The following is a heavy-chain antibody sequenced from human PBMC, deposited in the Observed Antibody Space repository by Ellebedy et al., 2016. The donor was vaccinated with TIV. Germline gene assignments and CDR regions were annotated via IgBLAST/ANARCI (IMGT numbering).Heavy chain of an antibody. CDR3: AAAIFGVVIHDY. CDR2: IIPIFGTA. J-gene: IGHJ4*02. D-gene: IGHD3-3*01. CDR1: GGTFSSYA. Sequence: SVKVSXXASGGTFSSYAISWVRQAPEQGLEWMGGIIPIFGTANYAQKFQGRVTITADKSTSTAYMELSSLRSEDTAVYYCAAAIFGVVIHDYWGQGTLVTVSS. V-gene: IGHV1-69*06.